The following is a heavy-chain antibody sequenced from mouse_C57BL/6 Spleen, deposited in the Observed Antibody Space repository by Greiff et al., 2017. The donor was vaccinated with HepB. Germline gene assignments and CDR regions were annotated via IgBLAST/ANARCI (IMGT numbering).Heavy chain of an antibody. J-gene: IGHJ1*03. CDR2: IYPGSGST. V-gene: IGHV1-55*01. Sequence: QVQLQQSGAELVKPGASVKMSCKASGYTFTSYWITWVKQRPGQGLEWIGDIYPGSGSTNYNEKFKSKATLTVDTSSSTAYMQLSSLTSEDSAVYYCARDDGYLWYFDVWGTGTTVTVSS. D-gene: IGHD2-3*01. CDR3: ARDDGYLWYFDV. CDR1: GYTFTSYW.